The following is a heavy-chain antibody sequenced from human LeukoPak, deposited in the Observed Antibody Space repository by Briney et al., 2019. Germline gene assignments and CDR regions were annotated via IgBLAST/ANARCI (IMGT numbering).Heavy chain of an antibody. J-gene: IGHJ4*02. CDR1: GFTFSTYA. D-gene: IGHD6-13*01. CDR2: TSYDGINK. CDR3: ARDLLAGTGGDY. V-gene: IGHV3-30-3*01. Sequence: PGRSLRLSCAGSGFTFSTYAMQWVRQAPGKGLEWVGVTSYDGINKYYADSVKGRFTISRDNSKNMLYLQMNSLRADDTAVYYCARDLLAGTGGDYLGQGTLVTVSS.